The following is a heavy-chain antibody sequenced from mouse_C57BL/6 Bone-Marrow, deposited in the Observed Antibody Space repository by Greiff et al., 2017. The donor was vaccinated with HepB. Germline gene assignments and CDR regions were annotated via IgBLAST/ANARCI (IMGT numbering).Heavy chain of an antibody. V-gene: IGHV1-81*01. Sequence: QVQLQQSGAELARPGASVKLSCKASGYTFTSYGISWVKQSTGQGLEWIGEIYPRSGNTYYNEKFKGKATLTADKSSSTAYMELRSLTSEDSAVYFCANYDYDGYFDVGGTGTGVTVSA. D-gene: IGHD2-4*01. J-gene: IGHJ1*03. CDR3: ANYDYDGYFDV. CDR1: GYTFTSYG. CDR2: IYPRSGNT.